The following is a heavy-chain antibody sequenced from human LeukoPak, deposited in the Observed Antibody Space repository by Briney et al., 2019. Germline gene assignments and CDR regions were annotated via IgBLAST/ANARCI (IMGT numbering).Heavy chain of an antibody. Sequence: GGSLRLSCVASRFSFSSHWMTWVRQAPGKGLEWVANIKEDGREKYYADSVKGRFTISGDNAKNSLYLQMNSLRGEDTAVYYCAKTIVGSNVFDIWGQGTLVTVSS. CDR3: AKTIVGSNVFDI. V-gene: IGHV3-7*01. CDR1: RFSFSSHW. CDR2: IKEDGREK. J-gene: IGHJ3*02. D-gene: IGHD1-26*01.